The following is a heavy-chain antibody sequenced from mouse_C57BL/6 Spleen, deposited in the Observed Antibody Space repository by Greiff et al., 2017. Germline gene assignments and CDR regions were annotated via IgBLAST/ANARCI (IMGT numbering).Heavy chain of an antibody. J-gene: IGHJ2*01. Sequence: VQLQQSGPGLVQPSQSLSITCTASGFSLTSYGVHWVRQSPGKGLEWLGVIWSGGSTDYNAAFISRLSISKDNSKSQVFFKMNSLQAVDTAIDYCARDLGNFYLDYWGQGTTLTVSS. V-gene: IGHV2-2*01. CDR1: GFSLTSYG. CDR2: IWSGGST. CDR3: ARDLGNFYLDY. D-gene: IGHD2-1*01.